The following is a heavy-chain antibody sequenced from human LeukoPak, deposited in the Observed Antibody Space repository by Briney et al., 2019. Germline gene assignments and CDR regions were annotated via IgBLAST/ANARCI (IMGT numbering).Heavy chain of an antibody. D-gene: IGHD6-13*01. J-gene: IGHJ4*02. CDR3: ARGNSLAAVRTFDY. V-gene: IGHV4-38-2*02. CDR1: GYSISSGYY. CDR2: IYHSGST. Sequence: SETLSLTCTVSGYSISSGYYWGWIRQPPGKGLEWIGSIYHSGSTYYNPSLKSRVTISVDTSKNQFSLKLSSVTAADTAVYYCARGNSLAAVRTFDYWGQGTLVTVSS.